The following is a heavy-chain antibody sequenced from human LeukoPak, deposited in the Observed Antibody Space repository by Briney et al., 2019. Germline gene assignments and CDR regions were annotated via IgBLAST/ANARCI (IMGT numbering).Heavy chain of an antibody. CDR3: ARDSFSGSYRGDAFDI. CDR1: GYTFTSYG. Sequence: ASVKVSCKASGYTFTSYGISWVRQAPGQGLEWMGWISAYNGNTNYAQKLQGRVTMTTDTSTSTAYMELRSLRSDDTAVYYCARDSFSGSYRGDAFDIWGQGTMVTVSS. V-gene: IGHV1-18*01. D-gene: IGHD1-26*01. J-gene: IGHJ3*02. CDR2: ISAYNGNT.